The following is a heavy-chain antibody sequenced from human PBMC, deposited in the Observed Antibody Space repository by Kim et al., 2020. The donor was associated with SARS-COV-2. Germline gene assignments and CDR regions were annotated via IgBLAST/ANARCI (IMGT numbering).Heavy chain of an antibody. D-gene: IGHD2-2*02. J-gene: IGHJ3*02. V-gene: IGHV4-59*13. CDR3: ARGCSSTSCYTRGYAFDI. CDR2: IYYSGST. Sequence: SETLSLTCTVSGGSISSYYWSWIRQPPGKGLEWIGYIYYSGSTNYNPSLKSRVTISVDTSKNQFSLKLSSVTAADTAVYYFARGCSSTSCYTRGYAFDI. CDR1: GGSISSYY.